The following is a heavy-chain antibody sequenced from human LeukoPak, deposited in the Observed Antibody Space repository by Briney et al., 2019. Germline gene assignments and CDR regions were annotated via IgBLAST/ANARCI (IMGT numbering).Heavy chain of an antibody. CDR3: TKSYYSGSYYNLDY. D-gene: IGHD1-26*01. CDR1: GFTFGSYA. CDR2: ISGDGDST. J-gene: IGHJ4*02. Sequence: GGSLRLSYAASGFTFGSYAMSWVRQAPGKGLEWVSAISGDGDSTYYADSVKGRFTISRDNSKNMVHLQMSSLRAEDTAVYYCTKSYYSGSYYNLDYWGQGALVTVSS. V-gene: IGHV3-23*01.